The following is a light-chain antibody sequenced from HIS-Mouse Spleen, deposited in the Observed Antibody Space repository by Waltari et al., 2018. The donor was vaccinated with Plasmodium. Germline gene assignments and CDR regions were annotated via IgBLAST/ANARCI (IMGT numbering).Light chain of an antibody. V-gene: IGKV1-39*01. CDR3: QQSYSTPWT. J-gene: IGKJ1*01. CDR1: QSISSY. CDR2: AAS. Sequence: DIQMTQSPSSLSASVGDRVTITCRESQSISSYLNWYQQKPGKAPKLLIYAASSFQSGVPSRFSGSGSVTDFTLTISSLQPEDFATYYWQQSYSTPWTFGQGTKVEIK.